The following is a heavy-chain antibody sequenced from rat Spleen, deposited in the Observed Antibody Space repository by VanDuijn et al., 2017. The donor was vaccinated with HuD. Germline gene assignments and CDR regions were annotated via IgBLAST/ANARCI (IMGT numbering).Heavy chain of an antibody. D-gene: IGHD1-6*01. CDR3: ARRHYGYTDYFDY. CDR2: ISSDGRRN. V-gene: IGHV5-29*01. J-gene: IGHJ2*01. CDR1: GFTFSDYG. Sequence: EVQLVESGGGLVQPGRSLKLSCAASGFTFSDYGMAWVRQAPTKGLEWVATISSDGRRNYYRDSVKGRFTISRDNAKNSLYLQMDSLRSADTATYYCARRHYGYTDYFDYWGQGVMVTVSS.